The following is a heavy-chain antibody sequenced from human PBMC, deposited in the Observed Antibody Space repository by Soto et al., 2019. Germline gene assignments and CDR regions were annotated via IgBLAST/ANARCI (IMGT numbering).Heavy chain of an antibody. CDR1: GFTFSSYW. D-gene: IGHD6-13*01. Sequence: GGSLRLSCAASGFTFSSYWMHWVRQAPGKGLVWVSRINSDGSSTDYADSVKGRLTISRDNAKNTLYLQMNSLRAEDTAVYYCARAGSTSWYPIDYWGQGTQVTVSS. CDR2: INSDGSST. V-gene: IGHV3-74*01. J-gene: IGHJ4*02. CDR3: ARAGSTSWYPIDY.